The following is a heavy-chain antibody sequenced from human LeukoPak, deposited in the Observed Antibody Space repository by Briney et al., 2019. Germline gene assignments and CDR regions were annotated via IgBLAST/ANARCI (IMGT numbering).Heavy chain of an antibody. V-gene: IGHV3-23*01. CDR3: AKRRGLELLYYYYMDV. CDR1: GFTFSSYA. Sequence: AGSLRLSCAASGFTFSSYAMSWVRQAPGKGLEWISSISGSGGSTYYADSVKGRFTISRDNSKNTLYLQMNSLRAEDTAVYYCAKRRGLELLYYYYMDVWGKGTTVTVSS. J-gene: IGHJ6*03. CDR2: ISGSGGST. D-gene: IGHD1-7*01.